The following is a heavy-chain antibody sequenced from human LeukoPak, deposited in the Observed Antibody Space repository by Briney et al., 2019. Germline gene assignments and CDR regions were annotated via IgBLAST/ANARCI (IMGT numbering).Heavy chain of an antibody. Sequence: GASVKVSCKASGYTFTGYYMHWVRQAPGQGLEWMGWINPNSGGTNYAQKFQGRVTMTRDTSISTAYMELSRLRSDDTAVYYCARVAATLILLWGIDYWGQGTLVTVSS. CDR1: GYTFTGYY. D-gene: IGHD5-18*01. CDR3: ARVAATLILLWGIDY. CDR2: INPNSGGT. J-gene: IGHJ4*02. V-gene: IGHV1-2*02.